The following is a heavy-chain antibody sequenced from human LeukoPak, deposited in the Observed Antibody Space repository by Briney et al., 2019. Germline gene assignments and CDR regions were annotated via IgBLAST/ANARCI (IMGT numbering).Heavy chain of an antibody. D-gene: IGHD4-11*01. V-gene: IGHV4-34*01. CDR2: IYYSGST. CDR3: ARSPHYSNYVFDY. Sequence: SQTLSLTCAVYGGSFSGYYWSWFRQPPGKGLEWFGSIYYSGSTYYNPSLKSRVTISVDTSKNQFSLKLSSVTAADTAVYYCARSPHYSNYVFDYWGQGTLVTVSS. CDR1: GGSFSGYY. J-gene: IGHJ4*02.